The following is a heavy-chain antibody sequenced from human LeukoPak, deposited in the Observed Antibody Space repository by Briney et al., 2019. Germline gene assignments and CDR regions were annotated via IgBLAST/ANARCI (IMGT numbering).Heavy chain of an antibody. Sequence: GGSLRLSCAASGFIFSSYGMHWVRQAPGKGLEWVAVISKDGSNKDYADSVKGRFIISRDNSKNTLYLQMNSLRAEDTAVYYCARDRSGIYDAFDIWGQGTMVTVSS. CDR1: GFIFSSYG. CDR3: ARDRSGIYDAFDI. V-gene: IGHV3-30*03. CDR2: ISKDGSNK. J-gene: IGHJ3*02. D-gene: IGHD1-14*01.